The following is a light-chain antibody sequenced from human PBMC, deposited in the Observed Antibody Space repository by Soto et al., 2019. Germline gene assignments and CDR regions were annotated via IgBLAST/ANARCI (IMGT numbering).Light chain of an antibody. CDR2: DVT. Sequence: QSALTQPRSVSGSPGQSVAISCTGTTSDVGSYDYVSWYQQHPGKAPELIIFDVTKRPSGVPDRFSGSKSGNTASLTISGLQAEDEADYFCCSYAGDLYVFGSGTKVTVL. CDR3: CSYAGDLYV. V-gene: IGLV2-11*01. J-gene: IGLJ1*01. CDR1: TSDVGSYDY.